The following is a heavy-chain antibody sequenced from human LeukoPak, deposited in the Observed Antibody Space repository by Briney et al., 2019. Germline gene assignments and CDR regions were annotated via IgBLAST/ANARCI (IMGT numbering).Heavy chain of an antibody. V-gene: IGHV4-39*01. CDR1: GGSIRSSNHY. J-gene: IGHJ4*02. D-gene: IGHD5-24*01. CDR2: IYYSGSI. Sequence: SETLSLTCAVSGGSIRSSNHYWGWIRPPPGKGLEWIGSIYYSGSIYYNPSLKSRVTISVDTSKNQFSLKLSSVTAADTAVYYCARQILFHSERWLQFFDYWGQGILVTVSS. CDR3: ARQILFHSERWLQFFDY.